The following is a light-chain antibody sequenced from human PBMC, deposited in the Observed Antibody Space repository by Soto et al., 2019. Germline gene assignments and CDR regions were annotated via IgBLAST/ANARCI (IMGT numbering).Light chain of an antibody. CDR3: CSYAGTNTWL. CDR1: SSDVGGYNY. J-gene: IGLJ2*01. CDR2: DVN. Sequence: QSVLTQPRSVSGSPGQSVTISCTGTSSDVGGYNYVSWYQQYPGRAPKVMIYDVNKRPSGVPARFSGSKSGNTASLTISGLQAEDEADYYCCSYAGTNTWLFGGGTKVTVL. V-gene: IGLV2-11*01.